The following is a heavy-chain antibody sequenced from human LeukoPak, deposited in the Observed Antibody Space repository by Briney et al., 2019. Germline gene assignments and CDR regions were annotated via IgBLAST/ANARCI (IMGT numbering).Heavy chain of an antibody. V-gene: IGHV3-66*01. J-gene: IGHJ6*02. D-gene: IGHD4-17*01. CDR2: IYSGGST. CDR3: ARDAVTPGDYYGMDV. Sequence: GGSLRLSCAASGFTVSSNYMSWVRQAPGKGLEWVSVIYSGGSTYYADSVKGRFTISRDNAKNSLYLQMNSLRAEDTAVYYCARDAVTPGDYYGMDVWGQGTTVTVSS. CDR1: GFTVSSNY.